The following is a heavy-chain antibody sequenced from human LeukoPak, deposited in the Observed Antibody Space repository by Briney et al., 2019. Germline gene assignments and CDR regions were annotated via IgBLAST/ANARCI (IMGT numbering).Heavy chain of an antibody. CDR3: ARVRSYGYYYYMDV. V-gene: IGHV1-69*05. Sequence: SVKVSCKASGGTFSSYAISWVRQAPGQGLEWMGGIIPIFGTANYAQKFEGRVTITTDESTSTAYMELSSLRSEDTAMYYCARVRSYGYYYYMDVWGKGTTVTVSS. J-gene: IGHJ6*03. CDR1: GGTFSSYA. D-gene: IGHD1-26*01. CDR2: IIPIFGTA.